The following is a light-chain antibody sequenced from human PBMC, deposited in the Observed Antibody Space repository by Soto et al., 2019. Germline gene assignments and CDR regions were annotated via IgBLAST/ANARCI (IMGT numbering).Light chain of an antibody. Sequence: DIRVTQSPSTLSAFVGDRVILTCRASQNVNIWLAWYQQRPRKAPKLLIYKTSSLESGVPSRFSGSGSGTEFTLTIRSLETDDFGTYFCLQYNSLPYTFGQGTKVDIK. CDR2: KTS. CDR3: LQYNSLPYT. V-gene: IGKV1-5*03. CDR1: QNVNIW. J-gene: IGKJ2*01.